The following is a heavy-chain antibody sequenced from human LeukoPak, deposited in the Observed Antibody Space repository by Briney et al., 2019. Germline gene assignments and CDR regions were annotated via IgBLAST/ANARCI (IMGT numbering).Heavy chain of an antibody. CDR2: ISSSSSYI. CDR3: ARAITFGGVIAPIDY. V-gene: IGHV3-21*01. CDR1: GFTFSSYS. J-gene: IGHJ4*02. Sequence: PGGSLRLSCAASGFTFSSYSMNWVRQAPGKGLEWVSSISSSSSYIYYANSVKGRFTISRDNAKNSLYLQMNSLRAEDTAVYYCARAITFGGVIAPIDYWGQGTLVTVSS. D-gene: IGHD3-16*02.